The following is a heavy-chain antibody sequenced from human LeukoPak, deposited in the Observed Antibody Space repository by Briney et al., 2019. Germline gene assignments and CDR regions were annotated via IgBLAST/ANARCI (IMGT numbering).Heavy chain of an antibody. D-gene: IGHD7-27*01. J-gene: IGHJ4*02. V-gene: IGHV4-30-2*01. Sequence: SETLSLTCAVSGGSISSGGHAWTWIRQPPGKGLEWIGCISHSVTTYYNPSLKSRVTISVDTSKNQFSLKLTSVTAADTAVYYCARLGPHLDFWGQGTLVTVSS. CDR1: GGSISSGGHA. CDR2: ISHSVTT. CDR3: ARLGPHLDF.